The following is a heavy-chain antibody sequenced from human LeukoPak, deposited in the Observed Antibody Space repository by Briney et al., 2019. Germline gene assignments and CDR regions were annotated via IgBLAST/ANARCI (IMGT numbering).Heavy chain of an antibody. CDR2: INPNSGGT. V-gene: IGHV1-2*06. CDR3: ARGPITMVRGVIFNWFDP. Sequence: ASVKVSCKASGYTFTGYYMHWVRQAPGQGLEWMGRINPNSGGTNYAQKFQGRVTMTRDTSISTAYMELSRLRSDDTAVYYCARGPITMVRGVIFNWFDPCGQGTLVTVSS. D-gene: IGHD3-10*01. CDR1: GYTFTGYY. J-gene: IGHJ5*02.